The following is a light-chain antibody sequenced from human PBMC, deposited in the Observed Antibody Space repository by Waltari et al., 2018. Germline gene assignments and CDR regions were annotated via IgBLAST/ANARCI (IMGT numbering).Light chain of an antibody. V-gene: IGLV2-23*02. J-gene: IGLJ3*02. CDR1: SSDVGSYNL. CDR2: EVS. Sequence: QSALTQPASVSGPPGQSITISCTGTSSDVGSYNLVSWYQQHPGKAPKLMIYEVSKRPSGVSNRFSGSKSGITASLTISGLQAEDEADYYCCSYAGSSTLWVFGGGTKLTVL. CDR3: CSYAGSSTLWV.